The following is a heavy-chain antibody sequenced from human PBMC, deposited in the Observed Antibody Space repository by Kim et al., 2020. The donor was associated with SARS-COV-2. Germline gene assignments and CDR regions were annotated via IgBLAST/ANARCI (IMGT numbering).Heavy chain of an antibody. D-gene: IGHD4-17*01. CDR3: ARVRHDYGDFGDY. V-gene: IGHV3-33*01. Sequence: ADPGKGRFTISRDNSKNTLYLQMNSLRAEDTAVYYCARVRHDYGDFGDYWGQGTLVTVSS. J-gene: IGHJ4*02.